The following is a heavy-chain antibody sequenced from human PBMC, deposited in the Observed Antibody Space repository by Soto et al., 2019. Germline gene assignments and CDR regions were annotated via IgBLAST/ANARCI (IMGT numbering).Heavy chain of an antibody. CDR2: IYSGGST. D-gene: IGHD2-15*01. CDR1: GLTVSTSY. J-gene: IGHJ6*03. Sequence: EVQLVESGGGLVQPGGSLRLSCAVSGLTVSTSYMSWARQAPGKGLEWVSVIYSGGSTYYADSLKGRFTISRDISKNTLYLQLNSLRAEDTAVYYCARDGGNSGGRGTHWYYYMDVWGKGTTVTVSS. V-gene: IGHV3-66*01. CDR3: ARDGGNSGGRGTHWYYYMDV.